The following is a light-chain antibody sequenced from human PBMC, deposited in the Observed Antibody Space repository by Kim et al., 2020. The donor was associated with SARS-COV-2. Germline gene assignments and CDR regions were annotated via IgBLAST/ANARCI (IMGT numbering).Light chain of an antibody. CDR2: DVS. J-gene: IGLJ1*01. CDR1: NSDVGGYNY. CDR3: SSYTSISTYV. Sequence: QSALTQPASVSGSPGQSITISCTGTNSDVGGYNYVSWYQQHPGEAPKVMIYDVSKRPSGVSNRFSGSNSGNTASLTISGLQVEDEADYYCSSYTSISTYVFGTGTKVTVL. V-gene: IGLV2-14*01.